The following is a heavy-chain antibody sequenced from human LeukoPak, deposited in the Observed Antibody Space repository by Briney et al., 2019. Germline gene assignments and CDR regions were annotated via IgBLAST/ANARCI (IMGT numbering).Heavy chain of an antibody. CDR1: AGSITSSY. J-gene: IGHJ5*02. V-gene: IGHV4-59*08. Sequence: PSETLSLTCTVPAGSITSSYWSWIREPSGKGLGWSGYIYDSGSTDYNLPLQRRVAMSVDTSKNRISLKLRSVTAADTAVYCCARHHVEYNLFDPWGQGTLVTVSS. CDR3: ARHHVEYNLFDP. CDR2: IYDSGST. D-gene: IGHD2-15*01.